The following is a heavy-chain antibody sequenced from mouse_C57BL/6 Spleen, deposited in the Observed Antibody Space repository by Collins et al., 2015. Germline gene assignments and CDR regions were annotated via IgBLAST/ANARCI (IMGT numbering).Heavy chain of an antibody. D-gene: IGHD2-14*01. J-gene: IGHJ3*01. Sequence: QIQLVQPGPELKKPGETVKISCKASGYTFTNYGMNWVKQAPGKGLKWMGWINTYTGEPTYADDFKGRFAFSLETSASTAYLQINNLKNEDMATYFCARYYRYDDWFAYWGQGTLVTVSA. CDR2: INTYTGEP. V-gene: IGHV9-1*02. CDR1: GYTFTNYG. CDR3: ARYYRYDDWFAY.